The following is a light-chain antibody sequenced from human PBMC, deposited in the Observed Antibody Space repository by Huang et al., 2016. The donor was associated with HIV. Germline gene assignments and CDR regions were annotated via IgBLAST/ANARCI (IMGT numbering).Light chain of an antibody. CDR2: GAS. V-gene: IGKV3-20*01. J-gene: IGKJ3*01. CDR1: QSINSSS. Sequence: EIVLTQSPGTLSLSPGERATLSCRASQSINSSSLAWYLQKPGQAPTLLSHGASTRATDIPDRIRGSGSGTDFTRTISRLEPEDFAVYYCHQYGSPPFTFGPGTKVDIK. CDR3: HQYGSPPFT.